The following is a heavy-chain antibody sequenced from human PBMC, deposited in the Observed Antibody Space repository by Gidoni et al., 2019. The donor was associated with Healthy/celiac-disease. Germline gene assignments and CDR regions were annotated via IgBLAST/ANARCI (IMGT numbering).Heavy chain of an antibody. CDR2: TRNKANSYTT. CDR3: AREGIQWLGAPYYYYYMDV. D-gene: IGHD6-19*01. J-gene: IGHJ6*03. Sequence: LEWVGRTRNKANSYTTEYAASVKGRFTISRDDSKNSLYLQMNSLKTEDTAVYYCAREGIQWLGAPYYYYYMDVWGKGTTVTVSS. V-gene: IGHV3-72*01.